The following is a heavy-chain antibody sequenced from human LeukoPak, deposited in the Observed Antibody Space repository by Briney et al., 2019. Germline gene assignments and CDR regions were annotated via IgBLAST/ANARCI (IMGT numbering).Heavy chain of an antibody. CDR1: GFTFSSYG. J-gene: IGHJ3*02. Sequence: GGSLRLSCAASGFTFSSYGMHWVRQAPGKGLEWVAVISYDGSNKYYADSVKGRFTISRDNSKNTLYLQMNSLRAEDTAVYYCAKVNGVDAFDIWGQGTMVTVSS. D-gene: IGHD2-8*01. CDR2: ISYDGSNK. V-gene: IGHV3-30*18. CDR3: AKVNGVDAFDI.